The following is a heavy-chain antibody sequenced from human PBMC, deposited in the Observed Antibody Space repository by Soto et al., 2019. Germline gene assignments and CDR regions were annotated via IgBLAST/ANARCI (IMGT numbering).Heavy chain of an antibody. D-gene: IGHD3-3*01. CDR1: GFTFSSYA. J-gene: IGHJ6*02. CDR3: ATFGRRGQYYDFWSGYYTLPRDSGYYYYYYGMDV. Sequence: EVQLLESGGGLVQPGGSLRLSCAASGFTFSSYAMSWVRQAPGKGLEWVSAISGSGGSTYYADSVKGRFTISSDNSKNTRYLQMNSLRAEDTAVYYCATFGRRGQYYDFWSGYYTLPRDSGYYYYYYGMDVWGQGTTVTVSS. V-gene: IGHV3-23*01. CDR2: ISGSGGST.